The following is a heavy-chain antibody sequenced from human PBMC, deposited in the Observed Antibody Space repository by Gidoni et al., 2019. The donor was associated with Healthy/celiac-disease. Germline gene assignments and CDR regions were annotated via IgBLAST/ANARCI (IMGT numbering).Heavy chain of an antibody. CDR2: IYTSGST. Sequence: QVQLQESGPGLVKPSETLSLTCPASGGSISSYYWGWIRQPAGKGLEWIGRIYTSGSTNYNPSLKSRVTMSVDTSKNQFSLKLSSVTAADTAVYYCARGSSWVPQNYYGMDVWGQGTTVTVSS. J-gene: IGHJ6*02. D-gene: IGHD6-13*01. CDR1: GGSISSYY. CDR3: ARGSSWVPQNYYGMDV. V-gene: IGHV4-4*07.